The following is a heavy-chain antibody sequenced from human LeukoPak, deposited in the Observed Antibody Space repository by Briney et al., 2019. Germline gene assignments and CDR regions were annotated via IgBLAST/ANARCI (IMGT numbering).Heavy chain of an antibody. V-gene: IGHV3-64*01. D-gene: IGHD2-2*01. CDR1: GFTFSSYD. CDR2: ISTNGGST. J-gene: IGHJ4*02. Sequence: GGSLRLSCAASGFTFSSYDMHWVRQAPGKGLEYVSAISTNGGSTDYANSVKGRFTISRDNSKNTLYLQMGSLRAEDMAVYYCARYCSSTSCYCVWGQGTLVTVSS. CDR3: ARYCSSTSCYCV.